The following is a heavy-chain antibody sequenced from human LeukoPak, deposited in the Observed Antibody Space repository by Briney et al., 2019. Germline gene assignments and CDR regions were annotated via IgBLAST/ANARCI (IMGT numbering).Heavy chain of an antibody. CDR3: ARVKSQYYSWDWFDP. CDR2: IYYSGST. D-gene: IGHD3-16*01. Sequence: SETLSLTCTVSGGPISSGGYYWSWIRQHPGKGLEWIGYIYYSGSTYYNPSLKSRVTISVDTSKNQFSLKLSSVTAADTAVYYCARVKSQYYSWDWFDPWGQGTLVTVSS. V-gene: IGHV4-31*03. J-gene: IGHJ5*02. CDR1: GGPISSGGYY.